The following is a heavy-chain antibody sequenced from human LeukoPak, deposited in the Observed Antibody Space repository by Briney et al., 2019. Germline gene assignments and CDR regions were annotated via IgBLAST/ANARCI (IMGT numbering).Heavy chain of an antibody. D-gene: IGHD3-22*01. V-gene: IGHV3-23*01. CDR1: GFTFSSYG. CDR3: AIMHGFYDGSGYWVQ. CDR2: ITTSGATT. Sequence: GGSLRLSCAASGFTFSSYGMSWVRQAPGKGLEWVSFITTSGATTSYADSVKGRFTISRDNPRNTLYMQMNSLRDEDTALYYCAIMHGFYDGSGYWVQWGQGTLVTVSS. J-gene: IGHJ4*02.